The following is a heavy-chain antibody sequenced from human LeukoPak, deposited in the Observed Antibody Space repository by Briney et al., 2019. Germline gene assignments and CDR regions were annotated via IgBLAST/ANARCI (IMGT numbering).Heavy chain of an antibody. V-gene: IGHV1-46*01. J-gene: IGHJ3*02. D-gene: IGHD3-22*01. CDR1: GYTFTSYY. Sequence: ASVKVSCKASGYTFTSYYMHWVRQAPGQGLEWMGIINPSGGSTSYAQKFQGRVTMTRDMSTSTVYMELSNLRSDDTAVYYCARGRHYYDSSDYYYEGDAFDIWGQGTMVTVSS. CDR2: INPSGGST. CDR3: ARGRHYYDSSDYYYEGDAFDI.